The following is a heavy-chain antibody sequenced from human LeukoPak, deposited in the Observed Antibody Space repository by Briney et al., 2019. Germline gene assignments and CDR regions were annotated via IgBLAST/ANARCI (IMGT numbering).Heavy chain of an antibody. Sequence: GGSLRLSCAATGFIFSSYNMNWVRQAPGKGLEWVSSISSSSSYIYYADSVKGRFTISRDNAKNSLYLQMNSLRAEDTAVYYCASFYDSSGYYSHTDFDYWGQGTLVTVSS. D-gene: IGHD3-22*01. CDR1: GFIFSSYN. CDR2: ISSSSSYI. J-gene: IGHJ4*02. V-gene: IGHV3-21*01. CDR3: ASFYDSSGYYSHTDFDY.